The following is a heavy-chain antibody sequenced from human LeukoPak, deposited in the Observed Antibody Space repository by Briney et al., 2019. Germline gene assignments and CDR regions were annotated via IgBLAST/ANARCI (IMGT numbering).Heavy chain of an antibody. Sequence: GGSLRLSCAASGFTFSSYAMSWVRQAPGKGLEWVSAIIGSGGSTYYADSVKGRFTISRDNSKNTLYLQMNSLRAEDTAVYYCAKDQFPYYDFWSGYYHWGQGTLVTVSS. CDR1: GFTFSSYA. V-gene: IGHV3-23*01. J-gene: IGHJ5*02. CDR3: AKDQFPYYDFWSGYYH. CDR2: IIGSGGST. D-gene: IGHD3-3*01.